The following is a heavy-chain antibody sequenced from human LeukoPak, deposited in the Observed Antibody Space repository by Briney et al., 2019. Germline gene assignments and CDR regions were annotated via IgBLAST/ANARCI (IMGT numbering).Heavy chain of an antibody. J-gene: IGHJ4*02. CDR3: ARNGLGEWELLHV. CDR2: INRDGSII. Sequence: GGSLRLSCAASGFTFSRYWMHWVGQVPGKGLVWVSRINRDGSIISYADSVRGRFTISRDNAKNTLYLQMNGLRAEDTAVYYCARNGLGEWELLHVWGQGTLVTVSS. D-gene: IGHD1-26*01. V-gene: IGHV3-74*01. CDR1: GFTFSRYW.